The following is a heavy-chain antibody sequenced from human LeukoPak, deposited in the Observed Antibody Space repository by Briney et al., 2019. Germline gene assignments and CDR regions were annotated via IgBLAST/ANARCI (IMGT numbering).Heavy chain of an antibody. CDR3: ARVANMVRGSDAFDI. CDR1: GDSISSGGYY. CDR2: IYYSGST. J-gene: IGHJ3*02. V-gene: IGHV4-31*03. D-gene: IGHD3-10*01. Sequence: SETLSLTCTVSGDSISSGGYYWSWIRQHPGKGLEWIGYIYYSGSTYYNPSLKSRVTRSVDTAKNQLSLKRRVVTGARTAVYYCARVANMVRGSDAFDIWGQGTIVTVSS.